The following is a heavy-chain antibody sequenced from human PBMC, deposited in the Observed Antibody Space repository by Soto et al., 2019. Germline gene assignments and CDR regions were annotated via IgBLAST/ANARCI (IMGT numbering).Heavy chain of an antibody. V-gene: IGHV1-69*13. CDR2: IIPIFGTA. J-gene: IGHJ4*02. CDR1: GGTFSSYA. Sequence: GASVKVSCKASGGTFSSYAISWVRQAPGQGLEWMGGIIPIFGTANYAQKFQGRVTITADESTSTAYMELSSLRSEDTAVYYCAILEGYGDYADLSLYYFDYWGQGTLVTVSS. D-gene: IGHD4-17*01. CDR3: AILEGYGDYADLSLYYFDY.